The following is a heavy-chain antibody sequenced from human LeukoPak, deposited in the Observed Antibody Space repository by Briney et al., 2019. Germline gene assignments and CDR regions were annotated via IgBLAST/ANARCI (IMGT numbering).Heavy chain of an antibody. CDR1: GFTFSSYA. J-gene: IGHJ4*02. CDR3: AKDRRSNGD. Sequence: PGGSLRLSCAAYGFTFSSYAMSWVRQAPGKGLEWVSAISGSGGSTYHADSVKGRFTISRDNSKNTLYLQKHSLRAEDTAVYYCAKDRRSNGDWGQGTLVTVSS. D-gene: IGHD4-17*01. V-gene: IGHV3-23*01. CDR2: ISGSGGST.